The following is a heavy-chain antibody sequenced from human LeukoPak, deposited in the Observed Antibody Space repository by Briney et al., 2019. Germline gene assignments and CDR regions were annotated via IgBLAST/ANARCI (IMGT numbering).Heavy chain of an antibody. J-gene: IGHJ4*01. V-gene: IGHV3-30*01. Sequence: GGSLRLSCAASGFTFSSYAMHWVRQAPGKGLEWVAVISYDGSNKYYADSVKGRFTVTRDESKNMMFLQMNTLRPDDTAMYYCVRQGGGDNCRWGQGALVTVSS. CDR3: VRQGGGDNCR. CDR2: ISYDGSNK. D-gene: IGHD4-23*01. CDR1: GFTFSSYA.